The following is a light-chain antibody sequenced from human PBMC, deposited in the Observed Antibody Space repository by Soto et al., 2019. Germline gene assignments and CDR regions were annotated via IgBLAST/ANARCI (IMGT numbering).Light chain of an antibody. CDR2: GAS. CDR1: QSISSSY. Sequence: EIVLTQSRGTLSLSPGKRSTLSCMASQSISSSYLAWYQQRPGQAPRLLIHGASSRATGIPDRLSGSGSGTDFTLTISRLEPEDFAVYYCQQYGSSGTFGQGTKVDIK. CDR3: QQYGSSGT. J-gene: IGKJ1*01. V-gene: IGKV3-20*01.